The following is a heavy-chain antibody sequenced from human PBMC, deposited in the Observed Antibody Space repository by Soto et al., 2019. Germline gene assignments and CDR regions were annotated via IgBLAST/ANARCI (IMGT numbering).Heavy chain of an antibody. Sequence: SSDTLSLTCTVSGGTISSYYWSWVRQPPGKGLEWIGYIYYSGLTNYNPALKSRGTMALDMSKNQFSLKLTSVTAADTAVYYCARAWSGSYEYYLDNWGQGTVVTVSS. CDR3: ARAWSGSYEYYLDN. CDR1: GGTISSYY. D-gene: IGHD1-26*01. V-gene: IGHV4-59*07. J-gene: IGHJ4*02. CDR2: IYYSGLT.